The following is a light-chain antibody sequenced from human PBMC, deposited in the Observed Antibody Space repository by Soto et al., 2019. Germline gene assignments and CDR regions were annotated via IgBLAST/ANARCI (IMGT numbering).Light chain of an antibody. J-gene: IGLJ2*01. Sequence: QSVLTQPPSVSGAPGQRVTISCTGSSSNIGAGYDVHWYQQLPGTAPKLLIYGNNNRPSGVPDRFSGSKSGTSASLAITGLQAEDEADYYCQSYDSSLSGSGFGGGTKLTVL. V-gene: IGLV1-40*01. CDR3: QSYDSSLSGSG. CDR1: SSNIGAGYD. CDR2: GNN.